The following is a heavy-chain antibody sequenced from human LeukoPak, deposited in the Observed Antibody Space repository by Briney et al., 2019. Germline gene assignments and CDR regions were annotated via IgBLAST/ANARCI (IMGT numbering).Heavy chain of an antibody. J-gene: IGHJ4*02. CDR2: IIPILGIA. CDR3: ARDPPHSSGPNSPCFEY. V-gene: IGHV1-69*04. CDR1: GGTFSSYA. D-gene: IGHD6-19*01. Sequence: ASVKVSCKASGGTFSSYAISWVRQAPGQGLEWMGRIIPILGIANYAQKFQGRVTITADKSTSTAYMELRSLRSDDTAVYYCARDPPHSSGPNSPCFEYWGQGTLVTVSS.